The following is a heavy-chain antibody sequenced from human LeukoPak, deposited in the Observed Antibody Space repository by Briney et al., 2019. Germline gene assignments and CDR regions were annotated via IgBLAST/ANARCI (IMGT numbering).Heavy chain of an antibody. CDR1: GGSFSGYY. CDR3: ARGLPRDTYGNGGWFDP. D-gene: IGHD3-16*01. CDR2: INHSGST. Sequence: PSETLSLTCAVYGGSFSGYYWSWIRQPPGKGLEWIGEINHSGSTNYNPSLKSRVTISVDTSKNQFSLELSSVTAADTAVYYCARGLPRDTYGNGGWFDPWGQGTLVTVSS. J-gene: IGHJ5*02. V-gene: IGHV4-34*01.